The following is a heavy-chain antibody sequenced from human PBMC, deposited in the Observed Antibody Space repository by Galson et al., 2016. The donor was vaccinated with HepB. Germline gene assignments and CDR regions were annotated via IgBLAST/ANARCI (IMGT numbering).Heavy chain of an antibody. V-gene: IGHV6-1*01. CDR1: GDSVSSNSVA. Sequence: CAISGDSVSSNSVAWNWIRQSPSRGLEWLGRTYYRSKWYNDYAVSVKSRITINPDTSKNTFSLQLNSVTAEDTAVYYCEIDGCVSADPFDYWGQGTLVTVSS. D-gene: IGHD2-2*01. CDR3: EIDGCVSADPFDY. CDR2: TYYRSKWYN. J-gene: IGHJ4*02.